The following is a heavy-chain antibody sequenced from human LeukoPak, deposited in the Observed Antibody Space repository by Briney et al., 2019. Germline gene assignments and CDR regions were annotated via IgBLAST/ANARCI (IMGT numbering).Heavy chain of an antibody. J-gene: IGHJ4*02. D-gene: IGHD2-15*01. CDR3: AREQKLLAVVVASPFDY. Sequence: GGSLRLSCAASGFTFSTYRMNWVRQAPGKGLEWVSSISSGSRDIYYADSVKGRFTISRDNAESSLYLQMNSLRAEDTAVYFCAREQKLLAVVVASPFDYWGQGTLVT. V-gene: IGHV3-21*01. CDR1: GFTFSTYR. CDR2: ISSGSRDI.